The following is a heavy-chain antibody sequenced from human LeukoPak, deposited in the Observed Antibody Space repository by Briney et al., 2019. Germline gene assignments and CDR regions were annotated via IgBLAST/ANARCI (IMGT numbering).Heavy chain of an antibody. D-gene: IGHD4/OR15-4a*01. CDR1: GFTFSSYW. Sequence: TGGSLRLSCAASGFTFSSYWMHWVRQAPGKGLVWVSRINSDGSSTSYADSVKGRFTISRDNAKNTLYLQMNSLRAEDTAVYYCARVSGLWWGFDYWGQGTLVTVSS. V-gene: IGHV3-74*01. CDR2: INSDGSST. J-gene: IGHJ4*02. CDR3: ARVSGLWWGFDY.